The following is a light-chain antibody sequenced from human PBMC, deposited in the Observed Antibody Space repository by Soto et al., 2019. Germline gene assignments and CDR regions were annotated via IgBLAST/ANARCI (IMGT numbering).Light chain of an antibody. Sequence: QSALTQPASVSGPPGQSITISCTGTSSDVGSYNYVSWYQQHPGKAPKLMIYGVSNRPSGVSNRFSASKSANTASLTISGLQAEDEADYYCSSYTSSSTILFGGGTQLTVL. CDR1: SSDVGSYNY. J-gene: IGLJ2*01. CDR3: SSYTSSSTIL. CDR2: GVS. V-gene: IGLV2-14*01.